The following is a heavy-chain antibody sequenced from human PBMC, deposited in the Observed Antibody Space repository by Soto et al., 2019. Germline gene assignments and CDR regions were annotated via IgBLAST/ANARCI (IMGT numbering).Heavy chain of an antibody. D-gene: IGHD3-10*01. Sequence: SGPTLVNPTQTLTLTCTFSGFSLSTSGMRVSWIRQPPGKALEWLARIDWDDDKFYSTSLKTRLTISKDTSKNQVVLTMTNMDPVDTATYYCARNIKNYYGSETGAFDIWGQGTMVTVSS. CDR2: IDWDDDK. J-gene: IGHJ3*02. CDR1: GFSLSTSGMR. V-gene: IGHV2-70*04. CDR3: ARNIKNYYGSETGAFDI.